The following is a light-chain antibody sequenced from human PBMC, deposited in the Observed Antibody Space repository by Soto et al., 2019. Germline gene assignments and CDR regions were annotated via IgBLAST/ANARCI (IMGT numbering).Light chain of an antibody. Sequence: IQMTQSPSSLSPSVGDKVSISCRASKTISTYLNWYQQKPGQAPTLLIYEASILQSGVPSRFSASGSGTDFTLTISSLQPEDFATYYCQQSYSTITFGQGTRLEIK. CDR1: KTISTY. V-gene: IGKV1-39*01. CDR3: QQSYSTIT. CDR2: EAS. J-gene: IGKJ5*01.